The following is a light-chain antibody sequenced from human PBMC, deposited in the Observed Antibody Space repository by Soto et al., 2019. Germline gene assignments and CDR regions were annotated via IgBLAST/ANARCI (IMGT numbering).Light chain of an antibody. CDR2: GNS. V-gene: IGLV1-40*01. J-gene: IGLJ1*01. CDR1: SSNIGAGYD. CDR3: QSYDSSLSGYV. Sequence: QSVLTQPNSVSWAPGQRVTISCTGSSSNIGAGYDVHWYQQLPGTVPKLLIHGNSNRPSGVPDRFSGSKSGTTASLAITGLQAEDEADYYCQSYDSSLSGYVFGSGTKLTVL.